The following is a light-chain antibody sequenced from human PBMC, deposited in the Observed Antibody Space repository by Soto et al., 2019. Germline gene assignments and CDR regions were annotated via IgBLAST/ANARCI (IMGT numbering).Light chain of an antibody. J-gene: IGKJ1*01. CDR2: WAS. Sequence: VLMQSSDSFASSLGERATINCKSSQSVLSRSNNENYLSWHQHKPGQPPKLLIYWASTRESGVPDRFSGSGSGTDFTLTISGLQAEDVAIYYCQQHYSTPHTFGQGTKVDIK. V-gene: IGKV4-1*01. CDR1: QSVLSRSNNENY. CDR3: QQHYSTPHT.